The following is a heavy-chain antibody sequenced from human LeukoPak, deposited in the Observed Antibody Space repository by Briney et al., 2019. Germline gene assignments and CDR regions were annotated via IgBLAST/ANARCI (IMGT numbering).Heavy chain of an antibody. V-gene: IGHV3-23*01. D-gene: IGHD2-2*01. CDR1: GFTFSSYA. Sequence: GGSLRLSCAASGFTFSSYAMTWVRQAPGKGLEWVSGISGSGDTTFYADSVKGRFTISRDNSKNTLYLQMNSLRAEDTAVYYCAKESHIVVVPAAYFDYWGQGTLVTVSS. J-gene: IGHJ4*02. CDR3: AKESHIVVVPAAYFDY. CDR2: ISGSGDTT.